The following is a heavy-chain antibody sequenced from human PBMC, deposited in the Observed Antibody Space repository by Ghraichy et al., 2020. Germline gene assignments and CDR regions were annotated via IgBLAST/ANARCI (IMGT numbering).Heavy chain of an antibody. CDR3: AREEVAVAAFDI. D-gene: IGHD6-19*01. V-gene: IGHV4-34*01. J-gene: IGHJ3*02. Sequence: SETLSLTCAVYGGSFSGYYWSWIRQPPGKGLEWIGEINHSGSTNYNPSLKSRVTISVDTSKNQFSLKLSSVTAADTAVYYCAREEVAVAAFDIWGQGTMVTVSS. CDR2: INHSGST. CDR1: GGSFSGYY.